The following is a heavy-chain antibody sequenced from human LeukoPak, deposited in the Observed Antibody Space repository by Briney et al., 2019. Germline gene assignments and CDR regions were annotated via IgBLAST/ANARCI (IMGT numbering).Heavy chain of an antibody. CDR2: INPNSGGT. V-gene: IGHV1-2*02. CDR1: GYTFTSYD. Sequence: ASVKVSCKASGYTFTSYDINWVRQAPGQGLEWMGWINPNSGGTNYAQKFQGRVTMTRDTSISTAYMELSRLRSDDTAVYYCARDFRTRPGIAAAGTLGYWGQGTLVTVSS. CDR3: ARDFRTRPGIAAAGTLGY. D-gene: IGHD6-13*01. J-gene: IGHJ4*02.